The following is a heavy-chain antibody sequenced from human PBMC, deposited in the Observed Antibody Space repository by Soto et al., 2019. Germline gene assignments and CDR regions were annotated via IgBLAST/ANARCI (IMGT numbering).Heavy chain of an antibody. Sequence: PGGSLRLSCAASGFTFSSYGMHWVRQAPGKGLEWVAVIWYDGSNKYYADSVKGRFTISRDNSKNTLYLQMNSLRAEDTAVYYCARVRPWYYYDSSGLDAFDIWGQGTMVTVAS. J-gene: IGHJ3*02. CDR3: ARVRPWYYYDSSGLDAFDI. V-gene: IGHV3-33*01. CDR2: IWYDGSNK. D-gene: IGHD3-22*01. CDR1: GFTFSSYG.